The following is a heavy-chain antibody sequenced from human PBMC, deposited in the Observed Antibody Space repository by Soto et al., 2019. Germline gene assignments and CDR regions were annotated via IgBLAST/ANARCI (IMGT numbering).Heavy chain of an antibody. CDR2: ISYDGSNK. Sequence: PGGSLRLSCAASGFTFSSYGMHWVRQAPGKGLEWVAVISYDGSNKYYADSVKGRFTISRDNSKNTLYLQMNSLRAEDTAVYYCLTTPADYWGPGTLVTVSS. CDR3: LTTPADY. CDR1: GFTFSSYG. J-gene: IGHJ4*02. V-gene: IGHV3-30*03. D-gene: IGHD4-4*01.